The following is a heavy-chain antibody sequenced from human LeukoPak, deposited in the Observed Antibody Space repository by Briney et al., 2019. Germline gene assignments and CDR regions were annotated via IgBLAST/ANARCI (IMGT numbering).Heavy chain of an antibody. CDR1: GFTFSSYS. Sequence: GGSLRLSCAASGFTFSSYSMNWVRQAPGKWLDWVSSISSSSSYIYYADSVKGRFTISRDNAKNSLYLQMNSLRAEDTAVYYCARDVVVVPAAIWYMDVWGKGTTVTVSS. CDR3: ARDVVVVPAAIWYMDV. V-gene: IGHV3-21*01. CDR2: ISSSSSYI. D-gene: IGHD2-2*01. J-gene: IGHJ6*03.